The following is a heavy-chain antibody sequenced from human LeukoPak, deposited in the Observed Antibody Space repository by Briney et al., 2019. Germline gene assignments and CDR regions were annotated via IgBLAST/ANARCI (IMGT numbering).Heavy chain of an antibody. Sequence: ASVKVSCKASGYTFTSYYMHWVRQAPGQGLEGRGIINPSGGSTSYAEKFQGRVTMTRDMSTSTVPMELSSLRSEDTAVYYCAREPGIAGRYYFDYWGQGTLVTVSS. CDR3: AREPGIAGRYYFDY. CDR1: GYTFTSYY. V-gene: IGHV1-46*01. J-gene: IGHJ4*02. CDR2: INPSGGST. D-gene: IGHD6-13*01.